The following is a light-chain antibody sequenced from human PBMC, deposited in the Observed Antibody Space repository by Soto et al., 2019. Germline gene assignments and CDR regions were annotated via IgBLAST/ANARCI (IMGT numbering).Light chain of an antibody. CDR2: GGS. Sequence: EVVLTQSPGALSLSPGEGVTLSCRASQNIRGNELAWYRQKRGQAPRLLMYGGSTRADGIPDRFSGGGTGTNFSLTISRLEPEDSAVYYCQDYGTSHPWTLGQGTKLEIK. CDR1: QNIRGNE. CDR3: QDYGTSHPWT. J-gene: IGKJ1*01. V-gene: IGKV3-20*01.